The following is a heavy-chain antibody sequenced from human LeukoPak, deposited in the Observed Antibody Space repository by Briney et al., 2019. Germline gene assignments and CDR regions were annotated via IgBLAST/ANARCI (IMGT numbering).Heavy chain of an antibody. V-gene: IGHV1-18*01. J-gene: IGHJ6*03. CDR3: ARDPDFYDFWSGDYVHYYYMDV. CDR2: ISAYNGNT. Sequence: GASVKVSCKASGYTFTSYGISWVRQAPGQGLEWMGWISAYNGNTNYAQKLQGRVTMSTDTSTSTAYLELRSLRSDDTAVYYCARDPDFYDFWSGDYVHYYYMDVWGKGTTVTVSS. D-gene: IGHD3-3*01. CDR1: GYTFTSYG.